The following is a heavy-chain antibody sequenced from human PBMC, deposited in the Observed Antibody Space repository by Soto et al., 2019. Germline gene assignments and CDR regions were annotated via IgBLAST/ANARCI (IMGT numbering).Heavy chain of an antibody. J-gene: IGHJ6*02. V-gene: IGHV1-58*02. D-gene: IGHD3-9*01. Sequence: SVKVSCKASGFTFTSSAMQWVRQARGQRLEWIGWIVVGSGNTNCAQKFQERVTITRDMSTSTAYMELSSLRSEDTAVYYCAASYYDILTGSAVSMDVWGQGTTVTVSS. CDR2: IVVGSGNT. CDR3: AASYYDILTGSAVSMDV. CDR1: GFTFTSSA.